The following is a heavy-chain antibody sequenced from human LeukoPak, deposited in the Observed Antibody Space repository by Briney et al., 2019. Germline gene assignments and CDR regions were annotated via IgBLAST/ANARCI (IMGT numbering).Heavy chain of an antibody. V-gene: IGHV3-23*01. CDR2: ISANGDST. D-gene: IGHD2-15*01. J-gene: IGHJ4*02. CDR1: GFTFSIYP. Sequence: GGFLRLSCAASGFTFSIYPMTWVRQAPGRGLDWVSSISANGDSTYYEDSVKGRFTISRDNSKNTLYLQLNGLRPEDAALYYCAKLDCSGGGSSGRDKGYWGQGTLVTVSS. CDR3: AKLDCSGGGSSGRDKGY.